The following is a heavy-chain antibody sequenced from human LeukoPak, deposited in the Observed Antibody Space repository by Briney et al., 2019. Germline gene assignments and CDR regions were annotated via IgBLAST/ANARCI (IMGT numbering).Heavy chain of an antibody. J-gene: IGHJ2*01. D-gene: IGHD4-17*01. Sequence: PSETLSLTCTVSGGSISSYYWSWIRQPPGKGLEWIGYIYYSGSTNYNPSLKSRVTISVDTSKNQFSLKLSSVTAADTAVYYCARDLRNFDLWGRGTLVTVSS. CDR2: IYYSGST. CDR1: GGSISSYY. V-gene: IGHV4-59*01. CDR3: ARDLRNFDL.